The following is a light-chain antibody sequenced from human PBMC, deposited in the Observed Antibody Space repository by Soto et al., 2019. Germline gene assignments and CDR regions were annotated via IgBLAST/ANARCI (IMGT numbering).Light chain of an antibody. Sequence: QSALTQPASVSGSPGQSITISCTGTNSDVGGYNYVAWYQQHAGKAPKLMMYDVSNRPSGVSNRFSGSKSGNTASLTISGLQAEDEADYYCSSYAGSSTVFGTGIKLTVL. J-gene: IGLJ1*01. CDR3: SSYAGSSTV. V-gene: IGLV2-14*01. CDR2: DVS. CDR1: NSDVGGYNY.